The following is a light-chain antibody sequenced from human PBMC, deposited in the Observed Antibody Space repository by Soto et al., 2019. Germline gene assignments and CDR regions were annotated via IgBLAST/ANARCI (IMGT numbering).Light chain of an antibody. CDR2: KAS. CDR1: QSISSW. Sequence: DIQMTQSPSTLSASVGDRVTITCRASQSISSWLAWYQQKPGKAPNLLIYKASTLESGVPSRFSGSGSGTDFTLTISSLQPEDFATYYCLQDYNYPLTFGGGTKVEIK. J-gene: IGKJ4*01. CDR3: LQDYNYPLT. V-gene: IGKV1-5*03.